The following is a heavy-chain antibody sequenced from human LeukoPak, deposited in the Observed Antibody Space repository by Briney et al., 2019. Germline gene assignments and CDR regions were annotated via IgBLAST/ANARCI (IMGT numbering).Heavy chain of an antibody. V-gene: IGHV3-30*02. CDR2: IGYDGSNK. J-gene: IGHJ4*02. Sequence: GGALRLSCVASGFTFSSYGIHWVRQAPGKGLEWVAFIGYDGSNKYYRDSVKGRFTISRDNSKNTLYLQMNSLRAEDTAVYYCAKDGYNYYADYCGQGTLVTVSS. D-gene: IGHD5-24*01. CDR3: AKDGYNYYADY. CDR1: GFTFSSYG.